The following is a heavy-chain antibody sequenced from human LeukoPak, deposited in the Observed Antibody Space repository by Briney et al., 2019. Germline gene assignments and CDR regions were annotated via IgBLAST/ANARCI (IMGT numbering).Heavy chain of an antibody. CDR2: IYYSGST. V-gene: IGHV4-59*01. D-gene: IGHD5-12*01. CDR3: ARATNGMDV. J-gene: IGHJ6*02. CDR1: GGSISSYY. Sequence: KASETLSLTCTVSGGSISSYYWSWIRQPPGKGLEWIGYIYYSGSTNCNPSLKSRVTISVDTSKNQFSLKLSSVTAADTAVCYCARATNGMDVWGQGTTVTVSS.